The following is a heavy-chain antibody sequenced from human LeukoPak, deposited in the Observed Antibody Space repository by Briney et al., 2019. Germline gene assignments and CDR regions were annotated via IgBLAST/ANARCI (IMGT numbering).Heavy chain of an antibody. D-gene: IGHD1-14*01. CDR3: ASRNLFEY. CDR2: IKEDGSEK. J-gene: IGHJ4*02. CDR1: GFTFRYYW. V-gene: IGHV3-7*01. Sequence: GGSLRLSCAVSGFTFRYYWMSWVRQAPGKGLEWVANIKEDGSEKYYVDSVKGRFTISRDNAKRSLYLQKNSLRAEDTAVYYCASRNLFEYWGQGTLVTVSS.